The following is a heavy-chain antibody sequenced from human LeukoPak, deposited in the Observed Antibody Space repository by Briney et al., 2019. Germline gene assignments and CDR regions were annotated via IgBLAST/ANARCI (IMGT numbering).Heavy chain of an antibody. J-gene: IGHJ4*02. CDR2: ISYDGSNK. D-gene: IGHD3-10*01. Sequence: GRSLRLSCAASGFTFSSYGMHWVRQAPGKGLEWVAVISYDGSNKYYADSVKGRFTISRDNSKNTLYLQMNSLRAEDTAVYYCAKDKPQWGSGSYYFDYWGQGTLVTVSS. CDR3: AKDKPQWGSGSYYFDY. CDR1: GFTFSSYG. V-gene: IGHV3-30*18.